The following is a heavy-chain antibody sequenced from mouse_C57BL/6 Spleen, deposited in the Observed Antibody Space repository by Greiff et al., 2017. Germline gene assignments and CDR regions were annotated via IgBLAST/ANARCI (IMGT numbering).Heavy chain of an antibody. Sequence: EVKLVESGGGLVKPGGSLKLSCAASGFTFSDYGMHWVRQAPEKGLEWVAYISSGSSTIYYADTVKGRFTISRDNAKNTLFLQMTSLRSEDTAMYYCARNQLRVLRAMDYWGQGTSVTVSS. J-gene: IGHJ4*01. CDR2: ISSGSSTI. CDR3: ARNQLRVLRAMDY. V-gene: IGHV5-17*01. CDR1: GFTFSDYG. D-gene: IGHD3-2*02.